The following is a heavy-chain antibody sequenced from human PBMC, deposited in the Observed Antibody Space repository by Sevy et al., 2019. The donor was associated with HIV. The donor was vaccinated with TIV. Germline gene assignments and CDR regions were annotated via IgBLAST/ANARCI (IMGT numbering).Heavy chain of an antibody. CDR1: GFMFDAYA. CDR2: ISWNGENM. Sequence: GGSLRLSCAVSGFMFDAYAMXWXRQSPGKGLEWVSSISWNGENMGYADFVKGRFTISRDNAKKSLYLQMNGLRVEDTALFYCVKGMDSAGKYVNFDSWGQGTLVTVSS. V-gene: IGHV3-9*01. CDR3: VKGMDSAGKYVNFDS. D-gene: IGHD3-22*01. J-gene: IGHJ4*02.